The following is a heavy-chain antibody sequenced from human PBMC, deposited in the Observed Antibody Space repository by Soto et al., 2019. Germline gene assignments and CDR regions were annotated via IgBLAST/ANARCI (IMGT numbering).Heavy chain of an antibody. CDR3: ARNYDSTAGGAFDI. Sequence: EVQLVESGGGLIQPGGSLRLSCAASGFTVSSNYMSWVRQAPGKGLEWVSVIYSGGSTYYADSVKGRFTISRDNSKNTLYLQMNSLRAEDTAVYYCARNYDSTAGGAFDIWGPGTMVTVSS. J-gene: IGHJ3*02. CDR2: IYSGGST. CDR1: GFTVSSNY. V-gene: IGHV3-53*01. D-gene: IGHD3-22*01.